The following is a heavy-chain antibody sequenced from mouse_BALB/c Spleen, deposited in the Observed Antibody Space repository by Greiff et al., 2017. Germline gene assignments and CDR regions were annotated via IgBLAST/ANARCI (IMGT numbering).Heavy chain of an antibody. CDR1: GYAFTNYL. Sequence: VQLQQSGAELVRPGTSVKVSCKASGYAFTNYLIERVKQRPGQGLEWIGVINPGSGGTNYNEKFKGKATLTADKSSSTAYMQLSSLTSDDSAVYFCARGLTLFAYWGQGTLVTVSA. D-gene: IGHD4-1*01. CDR2: INPGSGGT. CDR3: ARGLTLFAY. V-gene: IGHV1-54*01. J-gene: IGHJ3*01.